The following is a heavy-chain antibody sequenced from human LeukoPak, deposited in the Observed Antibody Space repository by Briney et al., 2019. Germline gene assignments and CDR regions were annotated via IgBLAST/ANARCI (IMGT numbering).Heavy chain of an antibody. CDR2: IKEDGSEK. Sequence: GGSLRLSCAASGIIVSRYWMTWVRQAPGKGLEWVADIKEDGSEKHYVDSVKGRFTISRDNAENSLYLQMNSLGAEDTAIYYCARDLGVCSGGTCYPVYDYWGQGIPVTVSS. CDR3: ARDLGVCSGGTCYPVYDY. CDR1: GIIVSRYW. J-gene: IGHJ4*02. V-gene: IGHV3-7*01. D-gene: IGHD2-15*01.